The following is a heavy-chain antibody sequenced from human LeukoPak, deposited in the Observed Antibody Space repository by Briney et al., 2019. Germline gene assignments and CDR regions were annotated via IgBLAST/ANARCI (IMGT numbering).Heavy chain of an antibody. CDR2: INHSGGT. J-gene: IGHJ4*02. CDR3: ARGTGYSSGWSHY. Sequence: SETLSLTCAVYGGSFSGYYWSWIRQPPGKGLEWIGEINHSGGTNYNPSLKSRVTISVDTSKNQFSLKLSSVTAADTAVYYCARGTGYSSGWSHYWGQGTLVTVSS. V-gene: IGHV4-34*01. CDR1: GGSFSGYY. D-gene: IGHD6-19*01.